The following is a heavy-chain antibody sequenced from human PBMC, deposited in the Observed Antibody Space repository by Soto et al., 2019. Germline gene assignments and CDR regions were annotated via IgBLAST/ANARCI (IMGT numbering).Heavy chain of an antibody. Sequence: GGSLRLSCAASGFTFSSHAMSWVRQAPGKGLEWVSATSGSGDSTYYADSVKGRFTISRDNSKNTLYLQMNSLRAEDTAVYYCAKDGVGSSWYAGWFDPWGQGTLVTVSS. CDR2: TSGSGDST. V-gene: IGHV3-23*01. CDR3: AKDGVGSSWYAGWFDP. J-gene: IGHJ5*02. CDR1: GFTFSSHA. D-gene: IGHD6-13*01.